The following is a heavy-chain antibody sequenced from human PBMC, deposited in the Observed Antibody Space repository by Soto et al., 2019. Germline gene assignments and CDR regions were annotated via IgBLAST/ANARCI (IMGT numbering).Heavy chain of an antibody. D-gene: IGHD6-19*01. Sequence: ASVKVSCKASGYTFTSYYMHWVRQAPGQGLEWMGIINPSGGSTSYARKFQGRVTMTRDTSTSTVYMELSSLRSEDTAVYYCATPIIAVAGTDYWGQGTLVTVSS. J-gene: IGHJ4*02. CDR3: ATPIIAVAGTDY. CDR1: GYTFTSYY. CDR2: INPSGGST. V-gene: IGHV1-46*01.